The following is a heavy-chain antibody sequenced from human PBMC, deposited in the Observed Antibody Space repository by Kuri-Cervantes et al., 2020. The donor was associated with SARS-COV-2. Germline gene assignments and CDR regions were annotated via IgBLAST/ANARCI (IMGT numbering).Heavy chain of an antibody. V-gene: IGHV3-21*01. CDR3: ARDCYDFNNGYYTGQFAY. D-gene: IGHD3-3*01. CDR1: GFTFSSYA. J-gene: IGHJ4*02. CDR2: ISNSGSYI. Sequence: GGSLRLSCVASGFTFSSYAMSWVRQAPGKGLEWVSSISNSGSYIYYADSVRGRFTISRDNAKNSLYLQMNSLRAEDTAVYYCARDCYDFNNGYYTGQFAYWGQGTLVTVSS.